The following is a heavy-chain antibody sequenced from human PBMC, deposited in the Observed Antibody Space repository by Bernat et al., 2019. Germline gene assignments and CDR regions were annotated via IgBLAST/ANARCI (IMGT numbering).Heavy chain of an antibody. V-gene: IGHV3-30*18. D-gene: IGHD3-22*01. J-gene: IGHJ4*02. Sequence: QVQLVESGGGVVQPGRSLRLSCAASGFTFSSYGMHWVRQAPGKGLEWVAVISYDGSNKYYADSVKGRFTISRDNSKNTLYLQMNSLRVEDTAVYYCAKDEIVVGNYFDYWGQGTLVTVSS. CDR1: GFTFSSYG. CDR3: AKDEIVVGNYFDY. CDR2: ISYDGSNK.